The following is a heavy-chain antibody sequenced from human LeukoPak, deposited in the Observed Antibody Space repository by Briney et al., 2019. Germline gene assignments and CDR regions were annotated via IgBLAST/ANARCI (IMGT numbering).Heavy chain of an antibody. CDR3: ESGGGVRFLEWLLSDNWFDP. V-gene: IGHV4-59*01. CDR1: GGSISSYY. CDR2: IYYSGST. J-gene: IGHJ5*02. Sequence: SETLSLTCTVSGGSISSYYWSWIRQPPGKGLDWIGYIYYSGSTNYNPSLKSRVTISLDTSNNQFSLKLSSVPAADQAVYYCESGGGVRFLEWLLSDNWFDPWGQGTLVTVSS. D-gene: IGHD3-3*01.